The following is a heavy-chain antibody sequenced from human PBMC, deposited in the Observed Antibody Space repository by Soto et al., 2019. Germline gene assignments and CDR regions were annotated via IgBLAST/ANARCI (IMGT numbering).Heavy chain of an antibody. D-gene: IGHD2-8*01. CDR1: GGSISSGGYY. CDR3: ARYIVLMARNWFDP. J-gene: IGHJ5*02. Sequence: NPSETLSLTCTVSGGSISSGGYYWSWIRQHPGKGLEWIGYIYYSGSTYYNPSLKSRVTISVDTSKNQFSLKLSSVTAADTAVYYCARYIVLMARNWFDPWGQGTLVTVSS. CDR2: IYYSGST. V-gene: IGHV4-31*03.